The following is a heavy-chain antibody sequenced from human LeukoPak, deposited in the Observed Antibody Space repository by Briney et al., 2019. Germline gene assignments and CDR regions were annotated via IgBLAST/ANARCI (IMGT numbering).Heavy chain of an antibody. Sequence: SVKVSCKASGGTFSSYAISWVRQAPGQGLEWMGGIIPIFGTANYAQKFQGRVTITADESTSTAYMELSSLRSEDTAVYYCATEYYDILTGYWSDYWGQGTLVTVSS. CDR2: IIPIFGTA. V-gene: IGHV1-69*13. CDR3: ATEYYDILTGYWSDY. CDR1: GGTFSSYA. D-gene: IGHD3-9*01. J-gene: IGHJ4*02.